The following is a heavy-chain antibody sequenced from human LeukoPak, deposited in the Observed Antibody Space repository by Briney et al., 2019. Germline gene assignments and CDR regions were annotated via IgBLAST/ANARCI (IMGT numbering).Heavy chain of an antibody. CDR1: GYTFSTYG. CDR3: TREETTSWPLSDY. V-gene: IGHV1-18*01. Sequence: GASVKVSCKTSGYTFSTYGISWVRQAPGQGLEWMGWISTYNDNTYYARKFQGRVTLTTDTSTSTVYLDLRSLRSDDTAVYYCTREETTSWPLSDYWGQGTLVTVSS. D-gene: IGHD1-14*01. CDR2: ISTYNDNT. J-gene: IGHJ4*02.